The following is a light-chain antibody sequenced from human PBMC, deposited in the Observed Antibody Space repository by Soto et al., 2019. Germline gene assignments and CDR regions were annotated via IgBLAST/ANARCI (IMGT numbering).Light chain of an antibody. CDR3: CAYVGATPYV. CDR1: SSNIGGYNV. Sequence: QSALTQPASVSGSPGQSITISCSGTSSNIGGYNVVSWYQQHPGKAPKVIIYEDIKRPSGVSNRFSGSISGTTASLTISGLQADADAYYYCCAYVGATPYVFGSGTKVTVL. V-gene: IGLV2-23*01. CDR2: EDI. J-gene: IGLJ1*01.